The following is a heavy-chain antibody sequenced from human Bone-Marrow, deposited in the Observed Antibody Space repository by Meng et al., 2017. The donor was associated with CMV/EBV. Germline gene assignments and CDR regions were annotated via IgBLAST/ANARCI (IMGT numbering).Heavy chain of an antibody. CDR1: GFTFSSYG. CDR2: IRYDGSNK. V-gene: IGHV3-30*02. Sequence: GESLKISCAASGFTFSSYGMHWVRQAPGKGLEWVAFIRYDGSNKYYADSVKGRFTISRDNSKNTLYLQMNSLRAEDTAVYYCARGPYDFWSGYFYYYGMDVWGQGTTVTVSS. J-gene: IGHJ6*02. CDR3: ARGPYDFWSGYFYYYGMDV. D-gene: IGHD3-3*01.